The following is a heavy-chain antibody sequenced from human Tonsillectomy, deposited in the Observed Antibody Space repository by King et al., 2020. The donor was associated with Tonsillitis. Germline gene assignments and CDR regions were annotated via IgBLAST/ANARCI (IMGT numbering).Heavy chain of an antibody. D-gene: IGHD3-10*01. CDR2: ISSSSRYI. Sequence: VQLVESGGGLVKPGGSLRLSCAASGFTFSIYSMNWVRQAPGKGLEWVSSISSSSRYIYYADSVKGRFTISRDNAKNSLYLQMNSLRAEDTAVYYCARSGLVLGDYYYYYYMDVWGRGTTVTVSS. J-gene: IGHJ6*03. CDR3: ARSGLVLGDYYYYYYMDV. CDR1: GFTFSIYS. V-gene: IGHV3-21*01.